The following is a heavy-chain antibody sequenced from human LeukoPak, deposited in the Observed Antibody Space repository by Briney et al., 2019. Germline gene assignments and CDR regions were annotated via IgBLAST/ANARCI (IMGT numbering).Heavy chain of an antibody. V-gene: IGHV1-2*02. Sequence: ASVKVSCKASGYTITDYYIHWVRQAPGQGLEWMGWINPNSGGTNYAQKFQGRVTMTSDTSISTAYMGLSRLRSDDTALYYCTRGSYYDSSGYSGVRLFDYWGQGTPVTVPS. CDR2: INPNSGGT. D-gene: IGHD3-22*01. CDR1: GYTITDYY. J-gene: IGHJ4*02. CDR3: TRGSYYDSSGYSGVRLFDY.